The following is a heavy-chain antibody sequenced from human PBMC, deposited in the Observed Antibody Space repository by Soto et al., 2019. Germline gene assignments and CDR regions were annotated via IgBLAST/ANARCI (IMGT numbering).Heavy chain of an antibody. CDR2: ISSSSSTI. CDR1: GFTFSSYS. J-gene: IGHJ3*02. CDR3: ARENTVTTEGAFDI. D-gene: IGHD4-4*01. V-gene: IGHV3-48*01. Sequence: GGSLRLSCAASGFTFSSYSMNWVRQAPGKGLEWVSYISSSSSTIYYADSVKGRFTISRDNAKNSLYLQMNSLRAEDTAVYYCARENTVTTEGAFDIWGQGTMVTGSS.